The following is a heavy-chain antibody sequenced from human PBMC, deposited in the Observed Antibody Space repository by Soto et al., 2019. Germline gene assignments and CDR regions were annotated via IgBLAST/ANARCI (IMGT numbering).Heavy chain of an antibody. D-gene: IGHD3-10*01. CDR3: ARDGGSHDAFDI. V-gene: IGHV1-69*08. CDR2: IIPILGIA. Sequence: QVQLVQSGAEVKKPGSSVKVSCKASGGTFSSYTISWVRQALGQGLEWMGRIIPILGIANYAQKFQGRVTITADKSTSTAYMELSSLRSEDTAVYYCARDGGSHDAFDIWGQGTMVTVSS. CDR1: GGTFSSYT. J-gene: IGHJ3*02.